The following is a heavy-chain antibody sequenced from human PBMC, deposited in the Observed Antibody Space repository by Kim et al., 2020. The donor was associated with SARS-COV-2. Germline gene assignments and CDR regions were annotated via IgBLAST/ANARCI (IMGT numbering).Heavy chain of an antibody. Sequence: SETLSLTCAVYGGSFSGYYWSWIRQPPGKGLEWIGEINHSGSTNYNPSLKSRVTISVDTSKNQFSLKLSSVTAADTAVYYCARVGIAAARLDYWGQGTLVTVSS. CDR1: GGSFSGYY. V-gene: IGHV4-34*01. CDR2: INHSGST. D-gene: IGHD6-13*01. CDR3: ARVGIAAARLDY. J-gene: IGHJ4*02.